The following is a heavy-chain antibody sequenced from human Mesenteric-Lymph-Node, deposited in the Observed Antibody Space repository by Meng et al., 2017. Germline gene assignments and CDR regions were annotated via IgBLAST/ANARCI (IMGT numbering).Heavy chain of an antibody. CDR2: INYSGST. CDR1: GESFSGYF. V-gene: IGHV4-34*01. D-gene: IGHD2-2*01. CDR3: ARTIGGADIVVVPAAYYFDY. Sequence: QVQLQQWGAGLLKPSEILSLTCAVYGESFSGYFWSWIRQPPGKGLQWIGEINYSGSTNYNPSLKSRVTISVDTSKNQFSLKLSSVTAADTAVYYCARTIGGADIVVVPAAYYFDYWGQGTLVTVSS. J-gene: IGHJ4*02.